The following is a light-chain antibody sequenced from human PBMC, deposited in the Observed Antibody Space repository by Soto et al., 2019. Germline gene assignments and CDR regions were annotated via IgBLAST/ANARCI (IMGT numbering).Light chain of an antibody. V-gene: IGKV3-20*01. CDR2: GAS. CDR1: QSVSSSY. CDR3: QQYGSSPRT. J-gene: IGKJ1*01. Sequence: EIVLTQSPGTLSLSPGERATLSCRASQSVSSSYLAWYQQKPGQAPRLLIYGASSRATGITDRFSGSGSGTGFTLTISRLEPEDFAVYYCQQYGSSPRTFGQGTKVEIK.